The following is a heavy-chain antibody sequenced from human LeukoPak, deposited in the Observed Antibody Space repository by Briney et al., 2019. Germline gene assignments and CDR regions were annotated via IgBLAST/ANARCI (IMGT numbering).Heavy chain of an antibody. V-gene: IGHV1-2*06. Sequence: ASVKVSCKASGYTFSDYFIHWVRQAPGQGLEWMGRINPYRGYTNYAQKFHGRVTMTRDSSVRTAYMEVSSLTSDDTAIYYCAKEHITTVTPGDCWGQGTLLTVSS. CDR1: GYTFSDYF. D-gene: IGHD4-17*01. CDR2: INPYRGYT. CDR3: AKEHITTVTPGDC. J-gene: IGHJ4*02.